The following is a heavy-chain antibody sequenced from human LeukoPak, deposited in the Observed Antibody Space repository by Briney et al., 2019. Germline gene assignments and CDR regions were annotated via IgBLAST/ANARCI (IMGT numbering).Heavy chain of an antibody. V-gene: IGHV4-39*01. J-gene: IGHJ4*02. Sequence: SETLSLTCTVSGLSISSSSYYWGWIRQPPGRGLERIVSIYYSGSTYYNPSLKSRVTISVDTSKNQFSLKLSSVTAADTAVYYCARQTDLEYSSSASYDFDYWGQRTLVTVSS. CDR3: ARQTDLEYSSSASYDFDY. D-gene: IGHD6-6*01. CDR1: GLSISSSSYY. CDR2: IYYSGST.